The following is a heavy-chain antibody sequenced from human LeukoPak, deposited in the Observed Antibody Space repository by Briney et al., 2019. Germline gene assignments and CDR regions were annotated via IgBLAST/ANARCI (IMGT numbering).Heavy chain of an antibody. V-gene: IGHV4-4*07. CDR2: IYTSGST. CDR1: GGSISSYY. CDR3: ARERSPLRFLEWLLSFDY. J-gene: IGHJ4*02. D-gene: IGHD3-3*01. Sequence: SETLSPTCTVSGGSISSYYWSWIRQPAGKGLEWIGRIYTSGSTNYNPSLKSRVTISVDKSKNQFSLKLSSVTAADTAVYYCARERSPLRFLEWLLSFDYWGQGTLVTVSS.